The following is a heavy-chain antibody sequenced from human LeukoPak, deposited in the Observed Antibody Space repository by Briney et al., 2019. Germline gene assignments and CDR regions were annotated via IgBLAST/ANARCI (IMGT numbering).Heavy chain of an antibody. D-gene: IGHD3-22*01. CDR3: ATSPASITMIVVVIIEDY. Sequence: GGSLRLSCAASGFTFSSYAMSWVRQAPGKGLEWVSAISGSGGSTYSADSVKGRFTISRDNSKNTLYLQMNSLRAEDTAVYYCATSPASITMIVVVIIEDYWGQGTLVTVSS. J-gene: IGHJ4*02. CDR1: GFTFSSYA. V-gene: IGHV3-23*01. CDR2: ISGSGGST.